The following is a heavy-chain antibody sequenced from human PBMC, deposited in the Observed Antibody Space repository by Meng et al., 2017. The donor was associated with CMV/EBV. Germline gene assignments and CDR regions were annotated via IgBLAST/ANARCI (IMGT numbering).Heavy chain of an antibody. D-gene: IGHD3-10*01. CDR1: GFTSNNYG. Sequence: GESLKIFCSTSGFTSNNYGMHWVRQAPGKGLEWVAFIRTGGSHSFHAESVKGRFTISRDNSNNTLYLQLNSLRAEDTGVYFCAKDIPMRRGVTAWFDPLGQGTLVTVSS. CDR3: AKDIPMRRGVTAWFDP. V-gene: IGHV3-30*02. J-gene: IGHJ5*02. CDR2: IRTGGSHS.